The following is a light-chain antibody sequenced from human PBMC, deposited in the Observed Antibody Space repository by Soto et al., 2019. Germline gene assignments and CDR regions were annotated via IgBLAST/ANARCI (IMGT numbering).Light chain of an antibody. V-gene: IGKV1-5*01. CDR1: HNIERW. CDR3: QPFAISTT. J-gene: IGKJ1*01. Sequence: QMTQSRSTPSASVGDRLTITCRASHNIERWMAWYQHTPGKAPSLLIFDASTLHSGVPSRFSGSGSGTYFTLTISSLHPDYFATYYCQPFAISTTFGQGTKVDIK. CDR2: DAS.